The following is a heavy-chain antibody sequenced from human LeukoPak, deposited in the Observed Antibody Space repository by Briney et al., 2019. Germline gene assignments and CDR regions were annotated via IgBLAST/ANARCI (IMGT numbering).Heavy chain of an antibody. CDR2: IWYDGSNK. D-gene: IGHD5-12*01. J-gene: IGHJ4*02. CDR3: ARERLPIYFDY. Sequence: GGSLRLSCAASGFTFSSYGMHWVRQAPGKGLEWVAVIWYDGSNKYYADSVKGRFTISRDNSKNTLYLQMNSLRAEDTAVYYCARERLPIYFDYWGQGTLVTVSS. V-gene: IGHV3-33*01. CDR1: GFTFSSYG.